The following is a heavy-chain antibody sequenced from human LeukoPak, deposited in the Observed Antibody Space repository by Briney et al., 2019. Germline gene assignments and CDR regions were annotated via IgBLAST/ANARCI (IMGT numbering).Heavy chain of an antibody. CDR1: GFAFSSYA. V-gene: IGHV3-23*01. Sequence: GGSLRLSCAASGFAFSSYAMSWVRQAPGKGLEWVSAISGSGGSTYYADSVKGRFTISRDNSKNTLYLQMNSLRAEDTAVYYCAKDLFVLRFLEWLFDPWGQGTLVTVSS. D-gene: IGHD3-3*01. CDR3: AKDLFVLRFLEWLFDP. CDR2: ISGSGGST. J-gene: IGHJ5*02.